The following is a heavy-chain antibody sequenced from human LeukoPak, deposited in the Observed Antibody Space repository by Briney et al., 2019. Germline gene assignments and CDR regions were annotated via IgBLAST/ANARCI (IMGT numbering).Heavy chain of an antibody. Sequence: KPGGSLRLSCAASGFTFSSYNMNWVRQAPGKGLEWVACISEGSNYIYYADSMKGRFTISRDNAKNSLYLEMNSLRVEDTAVYHCVRDSDTYGDHTTRRFDSWGQGTLVTVSS. D-gene: IGHD4-17*01. CDR3: VRDSDTYGDHTTRRFDS. V-gene: IGHV3-21*01. CDR2: ISEGSNYI. J-gene: IGHJ4*02. CDR1: GFTFSSYN.